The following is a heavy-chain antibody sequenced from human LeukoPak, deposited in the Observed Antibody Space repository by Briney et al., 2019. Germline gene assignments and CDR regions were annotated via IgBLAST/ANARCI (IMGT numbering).Heavy chain of an antibody. CDR1: GYTFTNYY. V-gene: IGHV1-46*01. CDR2: INPSGGST. J-gene: IGHJ6*02. CDR3: ARDPLTTRGGIAAAGTSYYYGLDV. Sequence: ASVTVFCKVSGYTFTNYYMQWVRQAPGQGLEWMGIINPSGGSTSYAQKFQGRITMTRNTSTSTVYMEVSSLRFEDTAVYYCARDPLTTRGGIAAAGTSYYYGLDVWGQGTTVTVSS. D-gene: IGHD6-13*01.